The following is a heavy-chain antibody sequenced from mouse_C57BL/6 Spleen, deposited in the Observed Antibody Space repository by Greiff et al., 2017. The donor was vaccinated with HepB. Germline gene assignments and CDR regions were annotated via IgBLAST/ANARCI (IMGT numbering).Heavy chain of an antibody. CDR2: ISDGGSYT. CDR3: AREGAY. Sequence: EVQVVESGGGLVKPGGSLKLSCAASGFTFSSYAMSWVRQTPEKRLEWVATISDGGSYTYYTDNVKGRFTISRDNAKNNLYLQMSHLKSEDTAMYYCAREGAYWGQGTLVTVSA. V-gene: IGHV5-4*01. J-gene: IGHJ3*01. CDR1: GFTFSSYA.